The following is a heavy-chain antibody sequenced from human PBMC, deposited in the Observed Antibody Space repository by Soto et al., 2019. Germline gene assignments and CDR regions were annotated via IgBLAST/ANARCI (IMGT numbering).Heavy chain of an antibody. V-gene: IGHV4-34*01. CDR3: ARAAFITIFGVVTAAFDI. J-gene: IGHJ3*02. CDR1: EFAFSSYG. CDR2: INHSGST. Sequence: GSLRLSCAASEFAFSSYGMHWVRQPPGKGLEWIGEINHSGSTNYNPSLKSRVTISVDTSKNQFSLKLSSVTAADTAVYYCARAAFITIFGVVTAAFDIWGQGTMVTVSS. D-gene: IGHD3-3*01.